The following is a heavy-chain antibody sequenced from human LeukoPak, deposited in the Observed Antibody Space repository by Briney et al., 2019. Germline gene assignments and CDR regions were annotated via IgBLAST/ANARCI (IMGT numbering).Heavy chain of an antibody. J-gene: IGHJ4*02. CDR3: ARAHLGGLEGPSFDY. CDR1: GGSISSYY. D-gene: IGHD1-26*01. CDR2: IYASGNT. Sequence: SETLSLTCTVSGGSISSYYWSWVRQPAGKGLEWIGRIYASGNTNYNPSLKGRVTMTVDTSKNQFSLNLSSVTAADTAVYYCARAHLGGLEGPSFDYWGQGTLVTVSS. V-gene: IGHV4-4*07.